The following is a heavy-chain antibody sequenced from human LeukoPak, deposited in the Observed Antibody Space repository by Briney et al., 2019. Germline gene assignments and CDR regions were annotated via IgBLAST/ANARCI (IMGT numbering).Heavy chain of an antibody. V-gene: IGHV3-66*01. D-gene: IGHD2-2*01. J-gene: IGHJ4*02. Sequence: GGSLRLSCAASGFTVSSNYMSWVRQAPGKGLEWVSVIYSGGSTYYADSVKGRFTISRDNSKNTLYLQMNSLRAEDTAVYYRGGGRLLCNTSCGRGAFHYRGQGTLVTVSS. CDR1: GFTVSSNY. CDR3: GGGRLLCNTSCGRGAFHY. CDR2: IYSGGST.